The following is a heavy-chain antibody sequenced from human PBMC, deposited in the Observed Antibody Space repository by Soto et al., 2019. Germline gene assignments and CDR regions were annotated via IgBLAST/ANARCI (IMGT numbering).Heavy chain of an antibody. D-gene: IGHD2-2*01. CDR3: ARATVVPAATNWFDP. CDR1: GGSISSGGYS. J-gene: IGHJ5*02. Sequence: KTXGTLSLTCTVSGGSISSGGYSWSWIRQPPGKGLEWIGYIYHSGSTYYNPSLKSRVTISVDRSKNQFSLKLSSVTAADTAVYYCARATVVPAATNWFDPWGQGTLVTVSS. CDR2: IYHSGST. V-gene: IGHV4-30-2*01.